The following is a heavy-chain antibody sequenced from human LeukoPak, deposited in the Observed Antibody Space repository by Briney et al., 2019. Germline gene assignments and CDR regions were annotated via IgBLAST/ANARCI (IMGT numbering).Heavy chain of an antibody. J-gene: IGHJ4*02. D-gene: IGHD1-26*01. CDR1: GFTFSSYP. CDR2: ISSSSSTI. Sequence: GGSLRLSCAASGFTFSSYPMSWARQAPGKGLEWVSYISSSSSTIYYADSVKGRFTISRDNAKNSLYLQINSLRAEDTAVFYCARNSGSFAFDYWGQGTLVTVSS. CDR3: ARNSGSFAFDY. V-gene: IGHV3-48*04.